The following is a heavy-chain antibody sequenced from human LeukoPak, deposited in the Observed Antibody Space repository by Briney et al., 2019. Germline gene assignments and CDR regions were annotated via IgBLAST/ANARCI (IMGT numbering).Heavy chain of an antibody. Sequence: ASVKVSCKASGYTFTSYDINWVRQATGQGLEWMGWMNPNSGNTGYAQKFQGRVTMTRNTSISTAYMELSSLRSEDTAVYYCARVLSRNYDSWSGYRDHYYYYYMDVWGKGTTVTVSS. J-gene: IGHJ6*03. V-gene: IGHV1-8*01. CDR2: MNPNSGNT. CDR3: ARVLSRNYDSWSGYRDHYYYYYMDV. D-gene: IGHD3-3*01. CDR1: GYTFTSYD.